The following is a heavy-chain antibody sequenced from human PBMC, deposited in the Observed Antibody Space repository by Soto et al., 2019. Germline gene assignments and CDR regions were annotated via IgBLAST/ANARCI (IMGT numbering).Heavy chain of an antibody. CDR3: ARDHYFDSSGYFDY. D-gene: IGHD3-22*01. J-gene: IGHJ4*02. CDR1: GFTFRTHS. CDR2: ISSSSSTI. Sequence: DVQLVESGGGWVQPGGSLRLSCAASGFTFRTHSMNWVRQAPGKELEWVTYISSSSSTIYYADSVKGRFTISRDNARNSLYLQMNSLRAEDTAVYYCARDHYFDSSGYFDYWGQGTLVTVSS. V-gene: IGHV3-48*01.